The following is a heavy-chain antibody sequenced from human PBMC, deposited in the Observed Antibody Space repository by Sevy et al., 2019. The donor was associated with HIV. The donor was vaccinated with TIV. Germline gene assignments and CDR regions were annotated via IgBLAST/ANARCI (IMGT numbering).Heavy chain of an antibody. D-gene: IGHD6-13*01. CDR2: IYYSGST. V-gene: IGHV4-59*01. J-gene: IGHJ4*02. Sequence: SETLSLTCTVSRGSISTYYWTWIRQPPGKGLEWIGYIYYSGSTDYNPSLKSRVTMSIATSKNQFSLKLRSVTAADTAVYYCTRGGPNQQQLDYFDYWGQGTLVTVSS. CDR3: TRGGPNQQQLDYFDY. CDR1: RGSISTYY.